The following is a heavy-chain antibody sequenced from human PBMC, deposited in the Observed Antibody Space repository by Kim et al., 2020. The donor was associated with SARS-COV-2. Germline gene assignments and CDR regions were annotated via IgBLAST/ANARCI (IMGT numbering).Heavy chain of an antibody. Sequence: KCRFTISRDNAKNSLYLQMNSLRAEDTAVYYCAYSGYSYGHTVEDFGMDVWGQGTTVTVSS. J-gene: IGHJ6*02. D-gene: IGHD5-18*01. V-gene: IGHV3-11*03. CDR3: AYSGYSYGHTVEDFGMDV.